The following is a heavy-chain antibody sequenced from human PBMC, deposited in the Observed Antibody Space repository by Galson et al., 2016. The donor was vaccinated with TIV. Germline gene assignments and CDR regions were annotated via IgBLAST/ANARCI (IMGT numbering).Heavy chain of an antibody. J-gene: IGHJ4*02. CDR3: ATYGSGRQASFVF. CDR1: GYTFTRYY. CDR2: IDPSGGST. D-gene: IGHD3-10*01. V-gene: IGHV1-46*03. Sequence: SVKVSCKASGYTFTRYYMHWMRQAPGQGLEWMGVIDPSGGSTTYAQKFQGRVTMTRGTSTSTVYMELCSLTSEDTAVYYCATYGSGRQASFVFWGQGTLVTVSS.